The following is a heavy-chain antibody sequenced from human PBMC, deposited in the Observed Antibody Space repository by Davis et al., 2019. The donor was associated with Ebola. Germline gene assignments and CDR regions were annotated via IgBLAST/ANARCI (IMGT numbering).Heavy chain of an antibody. J-gene: IGHJ4*02. CDR2: ISGSGART. V-gene: IGHV3-23*01. CDR3: AKDMRSAVPGTPDY. D-gene: IGHD6-19*01. Sequence: GGSLRLSCSASGFAFRNNAMNWVRQAPGKGLEWVSGISGSGARTFYANSVKGRFSISRDNYKDTLYLEINSLRAEDTAVYHCAKDMRSAVPGTPDYWGPGTRVTVSS. CDR1: GFAFRNNA.